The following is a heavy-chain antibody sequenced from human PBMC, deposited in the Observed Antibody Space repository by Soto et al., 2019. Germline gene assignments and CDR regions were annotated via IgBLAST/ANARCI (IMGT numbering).Heavy chain of an antibody. J-gene: IGHJ3*02. Sequence: GSLRLSCAASGFTFSSYAMNWVRQAPGKGLEWVAVLSYDGRNKYYADSAKGRFTISRDNSKNTLYLQMNSLRAEDTAVYYCARTLGYNGNEHMDLNALDIWGQGTMVTVSS. CDR2: LSYDGRNK. CDR3: ARTLGYNGNEHMDLNALDI. D-gene: IGHD1-1*01. CDR1: GFTFSSYA. V-gene: IGHV3-30*04.